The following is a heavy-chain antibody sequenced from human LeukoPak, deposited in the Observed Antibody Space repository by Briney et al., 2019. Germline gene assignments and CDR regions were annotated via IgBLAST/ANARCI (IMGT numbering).Heavy chain of an antibody. D-gene: IGHD3-10*02. CDR1: GFSFSSHW. J-gene: IGHJ6*04. Sequence: PGGSLTLSCAASGFSFSSHWMNWVRQAPGKGLEWVANIKQDGSETYYVDSVKGRFTISRDNAKNSLYLQMSSLRAEDTAVYYCAELGITMIGGVWGKGTTVTISS. V-gene: IGHV3-7*01. CDR2: IKQDGSET. CDR3: AELGITMIGGV.